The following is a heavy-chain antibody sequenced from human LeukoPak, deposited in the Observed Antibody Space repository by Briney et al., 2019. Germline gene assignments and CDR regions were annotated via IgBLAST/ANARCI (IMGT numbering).Heavy chain of an antibody. CDR2: IYTSGST. Sequence: PSETLSLTCTVSGGSISSGSYYWSWIRQPAGKGLEWIGRIYTSGSTNYNPSLKSRVTISVDTSKNQFSLKLSSVTAADTAVYYCARDFVGATGDYYYYYMDVWGKGTTVTISS. CDR3: ARDFVGATGDYYYYYMDV. D-gene: IGHD1-26*01. CDR1: GGSISSGSYY. J-gene: IGHJ6*03. V-gene: IGHV4-61*02.